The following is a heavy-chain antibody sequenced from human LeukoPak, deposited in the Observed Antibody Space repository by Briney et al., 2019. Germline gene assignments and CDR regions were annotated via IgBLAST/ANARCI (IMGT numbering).Heavy chain of an antibody. D-gene: IGHD2-8*01. J-gene: IGHJ6*03. CDR2: ITSSSTYT. CDR1: GFTFSSYG. CDR3: ARDVVYLENYYYYCMDV. V-gene: IGHV3-21*01. Sequence: GGSLRLSCAASGFTFSSYGMSWVRQAPGKGLEWVSSITSSSTYTYYADSVKGRFTISRDNAKKSVYLQMNSLRDEDTAVYYCARDVVYLENYYYYCMDVWGKGTTVTISS.